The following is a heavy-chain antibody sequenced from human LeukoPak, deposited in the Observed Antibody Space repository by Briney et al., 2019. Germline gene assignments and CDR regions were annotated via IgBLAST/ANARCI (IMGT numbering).Heavy chain of an antibody. Sequence: GGSLRLSCAASGFTFSSYWMSWVRQAPGKGLEWVANIKQDGSEKYYVDSVKGRFTISRDNAKNSLYLQMNSLRAEDTAVYYCARTGDDPLGDAFDIWGQGTMVTVSS. CDR3: ARTGDDPLGDAFDI. CDR1: GFTFSSYW. CDR2: IKQDGSEK. V-gene: IGHV3-7*01. J-gene: IGHJ3*02. D-gene: IGHD4-17*01.